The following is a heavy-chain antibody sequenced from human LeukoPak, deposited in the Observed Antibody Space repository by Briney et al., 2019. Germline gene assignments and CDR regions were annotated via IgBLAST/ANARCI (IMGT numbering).Heavy chain of an antibody. V-gene: IGHV3-66*02. J-gene: IGHJ4*02. D-gene: IGHD2-2*02. CDR3: ARTVVVPAAITYFDY. Sequence: PGGSLRLSCAASEFSVGSNYMTWVRQAPGKGLEWVSLIYSGGSTYYADSVKGRFTISRDNSKNTLYLQMNSLRAEDTAVYYCARTVVVPAAITYFDYWGQGTLVTVSS. CDR2: IYSGGST. CDR1: EFSVGSNY.